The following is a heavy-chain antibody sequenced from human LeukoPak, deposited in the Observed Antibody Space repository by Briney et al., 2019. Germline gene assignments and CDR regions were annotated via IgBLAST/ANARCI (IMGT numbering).Heavy chain of an antibody. CDR3: ARDGYSSGWTSYYYYYMDV. J-gene: IGHJ6*03. CDR1: GFTFSSYW. D-gene: IGHD6-19*01. V-gene: IGHV3-7*01. Sequence: AGGSLRLPCAASGFTFSSYWMSWVRQAPGKGLEWVAHIKQDGSEKYYVDSVKGRFTISRDNAKNSLYLQMNSLRAEDTAVYYCARDGYSSGWTSYYYYYMDVWGKGTTVTISS. CDR2: IKQDGSEK.